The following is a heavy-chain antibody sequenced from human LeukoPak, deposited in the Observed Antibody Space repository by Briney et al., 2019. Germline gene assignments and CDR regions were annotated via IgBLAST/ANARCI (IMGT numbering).Heavy chain of an antibody. J-gene: IGHJ4*02. CDR2: IYYSGGT. CDR3: ARLRNRYDTSGYYPFDY. CDR1: GGSISGYY. Sequence: PSETLSLTCTVSGGSISGYYWGWIRQPPGKGLEWIGYIYYSGGTNYNPSLESRVTISVDTSKNQFSLKLSSVTAADTAVYYCARLRNRYDTSGYYPFDYWGQGTLVTVSS. V-gene: IGHV4-59*08. D-gene: IGHD3-22*01.